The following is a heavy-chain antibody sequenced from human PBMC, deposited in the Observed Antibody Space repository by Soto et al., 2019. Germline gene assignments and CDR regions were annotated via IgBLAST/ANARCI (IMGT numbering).Heavy chain of an antibody. CDR1: GGTFSSYA. CDR2: VIPIFGTA. CDR3: ARDRGDYYGAGSRGFDP. Sequence: QVQLVQSGAEVKKPGSSVKVSCKASGGTFSSYAISWVRQAPGQGLEWMGGVIPIFGTANYAQKFQGRVTITADESTSTAYMELSSLRSEDTAVYYCARDRGDYYGAGSRGFDPWGHGTLVTVAS. V-gene: IGHV1-69*01. J-gene: IGHJ5*02. D-gene: IGHD3-10*01.